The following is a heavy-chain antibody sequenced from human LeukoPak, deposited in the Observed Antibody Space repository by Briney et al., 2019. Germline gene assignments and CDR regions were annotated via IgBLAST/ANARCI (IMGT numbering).Heavy chain of an antibody. V-gene: IGHV1-2*02. CDR3: ARDVGPRWRPGGDYFDY. J-gene: IGHJ4*02. Sequence: ASVKVSCKASGYTFTSYGISWVRQAPGQGLEWMGWINPNSGGTNYAQKFQGRVTMTRDTSISTAYMELSRLRSDDTAVYYCARDVGPRWRPGGDYFDYWGQGTLVTVSS. D-gene: IGHD1-26*01. CDR2: INPNSGGT. CDR1: GYTFTSYG.